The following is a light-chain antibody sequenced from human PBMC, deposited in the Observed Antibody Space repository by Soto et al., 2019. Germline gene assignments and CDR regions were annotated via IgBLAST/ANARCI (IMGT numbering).Light chain of an antibody. CDR2: DVT. Sequence: QSALTQPGSVSGSPGQSITISCTGTSSDVGGYNYVSWYQQHPVKAPKLMIYDVTNRPSGVSDRFSGSKSGNTASLTISGLQAEDEAGYYCSSYTSSSTPYVFGTGTKLTVL. V-gene: IGLV2-14*01. CDR1: SSDVGGYNY. J-gene: IGLJ1*01. CDR3: SSYTSSSTPYV.